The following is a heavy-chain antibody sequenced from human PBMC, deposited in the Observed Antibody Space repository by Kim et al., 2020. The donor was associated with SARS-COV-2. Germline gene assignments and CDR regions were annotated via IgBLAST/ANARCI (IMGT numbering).Heavy chain of an antibody. CDR3: TTACGGDCYPHLYYYYYYGMDV. CDR2: IKSKTDGGTT. Sequence: GGSLRLSCAASGFTVSNAWMSWVRQAPGKGLEWVGRIKSKTDGGTTDYAAPVKGRFTISRDDSKNTLYLQMNSLKTEDTAVYYCTTACGGDCYPHLYYYYYYGMDVCGQGTTVTVSS. J-gene: IGHJ6*02. CDR1: GFTVSNAW. D-gene: IGHD2-21*02. V-gene: IGHV3-15*01.